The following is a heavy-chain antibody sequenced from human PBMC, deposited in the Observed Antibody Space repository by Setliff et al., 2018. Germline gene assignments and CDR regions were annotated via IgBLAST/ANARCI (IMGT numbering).Heavy chain of an antibody. CDR3: VRALLWSGEGRFDP. V-gene: IGHV4-59*08. D-gene: IGHD3-10*01. CDR2: IYYSGST. Sequence: SETLSLTCAVYGGSFSHYYWNWIRQPPWKGLEWIGYIYYSGSTNYNPSLKSRVIISVDTSKNQFSVKLSSVTAADTAVYYCVRALLWSGEGRFDPWGQGTLVTVSS. J-gene: IGHJ5*02. CDR1: GGSFSHYY.